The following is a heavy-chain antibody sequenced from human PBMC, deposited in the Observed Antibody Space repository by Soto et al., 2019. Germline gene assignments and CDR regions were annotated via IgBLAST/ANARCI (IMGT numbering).Heavy chain of an antibody. V-gene: IGHV1-3*05. CDR3: ARTLIAAAGTFFYGMDV. CDR1: GYTFTSYA. J-gene: IGHJ6*02. Sequence: QVQLVQSGAEEKKPGASVKVSCKASGYTFTSYAMHWVRQAPGQRLEWMGWINAGNGNTKYSQKFQGRVTITRDTPASTAYMELSSLRSEDTAVYYCARTLIAAAGTFFYGMDVWGQGTTVTVSS. D-gene: IGHD6-13*01. CDR2: INAGNGNT.